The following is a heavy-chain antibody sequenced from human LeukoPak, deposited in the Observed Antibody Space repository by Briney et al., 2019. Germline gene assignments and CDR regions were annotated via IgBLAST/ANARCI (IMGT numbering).Heavy chain of an antibody. CDR1: GYTFTSYA. D-gene: IGHD6-13*01. V-gene: IGHV1-3*01. CDR2: INAGNGNT. CDR3: ATSPPHSSSWYSLFDY. Sequence: ASVKVSCKASGYTFTSYAMHWVRQAPGQRLEWMGWINAGNGNTKYSQKFQGRVTITRDTSASTAYMELSSLRSEDTAMYYCATSPPHSSSWYSLFDYWGQGTLVIVSS. J-gene: IGHJ4*02.